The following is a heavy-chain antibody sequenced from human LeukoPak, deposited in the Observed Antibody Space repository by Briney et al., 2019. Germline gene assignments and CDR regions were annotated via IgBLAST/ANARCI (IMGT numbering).Heavy chain of an antibody. Sequence: SETLSLTCTVSRGSISSSSYYWGWIRQPPGKGLEWIGSIYYSGSTYYNPSLKSRVTILPDTSKNQLSLKLTSVTATDTAVYYCARGWQQLANWFDPWGQGTLVTVSS. J-gene: IGHJ5*02. D-gene: IGHD6-13*01. CDR2: IYYSGST. CDR1: RGSISSSSYY. V-gene: IGHV4-39*07. CDR3: ARGWQQLANWFDP.